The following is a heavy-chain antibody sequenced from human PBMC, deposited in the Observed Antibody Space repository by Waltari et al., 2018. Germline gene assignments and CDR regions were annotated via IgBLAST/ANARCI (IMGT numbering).Heavy chain of an antibody. CDR1: GFTFSSYA. V-gene: IGHV3-48*01. Sequence: EVQVVESGGGLVQPGGSLRLSCAASGFTFSSYAMNWVRQAPGKGLEWVSYITSSSGTIYYADSVKGRFTISRDNAKNSLYLQMNSLRAEDTAVYYCTRNSFDLLGQGTMVTVSS. J-gene: IGHJ3*01. CDR3: TRNSFDL. CDR2: ITSSSGTI.